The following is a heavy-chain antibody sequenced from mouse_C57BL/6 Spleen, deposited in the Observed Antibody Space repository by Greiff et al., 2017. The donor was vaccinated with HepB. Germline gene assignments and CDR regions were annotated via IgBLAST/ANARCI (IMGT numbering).Heavy chain of an antibody. CDR3: ARIVTIIDRFAY. CDR2: INPSNGGT. V-gene: IGHV1-53*01. Sequence: QVQLQQSGTELVKPGASVKLSCKASGYTFTSYWMHWVKQRPGQGLEWIGNINPSNGGTNYNEKFKSKATLTVDKSSSTAYMQLSSLTSEDSAVYYCARIVTIIDRFAYWGQGTLVTVSA. CDR1: GYTFTSYW. J-gene: IGHJ3*01. D-gene: IGHD2-5*01.